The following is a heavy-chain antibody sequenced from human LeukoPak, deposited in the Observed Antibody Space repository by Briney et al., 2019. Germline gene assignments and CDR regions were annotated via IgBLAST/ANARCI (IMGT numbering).Heavy chain of an antibody. CDR1: GGSISSYY. D-gene: IGHD4-17*01. J-gene: IGHJ4*02. V-gene: IGHV4-59*01. CDR2: IYYSGST. Sequence: SETLSLTCTVSGGSISSYYWSWIRQPPGKGLEWIGYIYYSGSTNYNPSLKSRVTISVDTSKNQFSLKLSSVTAADTAVYYCARGLVGTVTTYFDYWGQGTLVTVSS. CDR3: ARGLVGTVTTYFDY.